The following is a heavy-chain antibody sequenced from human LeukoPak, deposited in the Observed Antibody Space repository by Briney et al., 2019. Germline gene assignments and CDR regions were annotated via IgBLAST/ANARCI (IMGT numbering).Heavy chain of an antibody. CDR2: IYYSGST. V-gene: IGHV4-61*01. CDR1: GGSISSSSYY. Sequence: SETLSLTCTVSGGSISSSSYYWSWIRQPPGKGLEWIGYIYYSGSTNYNPSLKSRVTISVDTSKNQFSLKLSSVTAADTAVYYCARERQLWLDYMDVWGKGTTVTVSS. J-gene: IGHJ6*03. D-gene: IGHD5-18*01. CDR3: ARERQLWLDYMDV.